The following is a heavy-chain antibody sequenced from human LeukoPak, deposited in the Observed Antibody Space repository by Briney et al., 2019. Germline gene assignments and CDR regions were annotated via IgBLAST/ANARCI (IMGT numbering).Heavy chain of an antibody. CDR1: GFTFSSYG. V-gene: IGHV3-33*01. CDR2: IWYDGSNK. J-gene: IGHJ4*02. Sequence: GGSLRLSCAASGFTFSSYGMHWVRQAPGKGLEWVAIIWYDGSNKYYADSVKGRFTISRDNPKNTLYLQMNSLRAEDTAVYYCARASGSSGWYYFGYWGQGTLVTVSS. D-gene: IGHD6-19*01. CDR3: ARASGSSGWYYFGY.